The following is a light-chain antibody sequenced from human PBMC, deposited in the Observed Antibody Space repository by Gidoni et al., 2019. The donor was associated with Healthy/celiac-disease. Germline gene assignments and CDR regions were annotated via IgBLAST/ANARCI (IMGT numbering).Light chain of an antibody. CDR1: QSISSY. J-gene: IGKJ1*01. V-gene: IGKV1-39*01. CDR2: DAY. CDR3: QQSDSTPPT. Sequence: IQMTQSPSSLSASVGDRVTITCRASQSISSYLNWYQQKPGKAPKLLIYDAYSLQSGVPSRCSGRGSGTDFTLTISSLQPEDFATYDCQQSDSTPPTFGQGTKVEIK.